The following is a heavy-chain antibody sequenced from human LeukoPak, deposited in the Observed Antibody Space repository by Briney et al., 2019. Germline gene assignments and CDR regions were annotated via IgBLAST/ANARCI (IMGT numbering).Heavy chain of an antibody. Sequence: SETLSLTCAVSGGSISSGGYSWSWIRQPPGKGLEWIGYIYHSGSTYYNPSLKSRVTISVDTSKNQFSLKLSSVTAADTAVYYCARAYYQSYFDYWGQGTLVTVSS. CDR1: GGSISSGGYS. CDR2: IYHSGST. D-gene: IGHD3-10*01. CDR3: ARAYYQSYFDY. J-gene: IGHJ4*02. V-gene: IGHV4-30-2*02.